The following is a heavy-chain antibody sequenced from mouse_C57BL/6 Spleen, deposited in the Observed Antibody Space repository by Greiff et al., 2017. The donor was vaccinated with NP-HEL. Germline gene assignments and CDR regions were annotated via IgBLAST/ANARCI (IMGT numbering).Heavy chain of an antibody. CDR3: AGGDITTGGYYDY. V-gene: IGHV14-2*01. J-gene: IGHJ2*01. CDR1: GFNIKDYY. CDR2: IDPEDGET. D-gene: IGHD1-1*01. Sequence: EVKLVESGAELVKPGASVKLSCTASGFNIKDYYMHWVKQRTEQGLEWIGRIDPEDGETKYAPKFQGKATITADTSSNTAYLQLSSLTSEDTAVYYCAGGDITTGGYYDYWGQGTTLTVAS.